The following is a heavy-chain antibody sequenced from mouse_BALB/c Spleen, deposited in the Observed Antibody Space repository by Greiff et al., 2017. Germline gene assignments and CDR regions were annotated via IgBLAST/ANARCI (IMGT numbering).Heavy chain of an antibody. V-gene: IGHV5-9-4*01. CDR1: GFTFSSYA. CDR3: AREGYRYDYAMDY. J-gene: IGHJ4*01. Sequence: EVMLVESGGGLVKPGGSLKLSCAASGFTFSSYAMSWVRQSPEKRLEWVAEISSGGSYTYYPDTVTGRFTISRDNAKNTLYLEMSSLRSEDTAMYYCAREGYRYDYAMDYWGQGTSVTVSS. CDR2: ISSGGSYT. D-gene: IGHD2-14*01.